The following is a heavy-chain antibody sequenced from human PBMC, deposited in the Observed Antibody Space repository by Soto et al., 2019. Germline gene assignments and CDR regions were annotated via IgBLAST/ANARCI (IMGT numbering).Heavy chain of an antibody. V-gene: IGHV4-34*01. CDR2: INHSGST. D-gene: IGHD2-2*02. CDR1: GGSFSGYY. CDR3: ARAQIVVVPAAIRRSNWFDP. Sequence: SETLSLTCAVYGGSFSGYYWSWIRQPPGKGLEWIGEINHSGSTNYNPSLKGRVTISVDTSKNQFSLKLSSVTAADTAVYYCARAQIVVVPAAIRRSNWFDPWGQGTLVTVSS. J-gene: IGHJ5*02.